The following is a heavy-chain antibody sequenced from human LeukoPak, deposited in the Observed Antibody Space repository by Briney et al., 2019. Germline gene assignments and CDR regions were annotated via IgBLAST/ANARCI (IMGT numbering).Heavy chain of an antibody. Sequence: GESLKISCKGSGYSFTSYWISWVRQMPGKGLEWMGRIDPSDSYTNYSPSFQGHVTISADKSISTAYLQWSSLKASDTAMYYCAREGPIVVVPAAMGSSNWFDPWGQGTLVTASS. CDR1: GYSFTSYW. CDR3: AREGPIVVVPAAMGSSNWFDP. CDR2: IDPSDSYT. D-gene: IGHD2-2*01. V-gene: IGHV5-10-1*01. J-gene: IGHJ5*02.